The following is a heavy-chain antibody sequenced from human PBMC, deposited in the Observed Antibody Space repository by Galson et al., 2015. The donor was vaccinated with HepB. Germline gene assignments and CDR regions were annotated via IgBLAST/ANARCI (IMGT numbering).Heavy chain of an antibody. CDR1: GFTFSTYA. Sequence: SLRLFCAASGFTFSTYAMSWVRQAPGKGLEWVSTISASGGSTYYTDSVKGRFTISRDNSKNTLDLQMKSLRAEDTAVYYCAKGTVDSSGYGNTGRIDYWGQGTLVHVSS. D-gene: IGHD3-22*01. CDR2: ISASGGST. CDR3: AKGTVDSSGYGNTGRIDY. J-gene: IGHJ4*02. V-gene: IGHV3-23*01.